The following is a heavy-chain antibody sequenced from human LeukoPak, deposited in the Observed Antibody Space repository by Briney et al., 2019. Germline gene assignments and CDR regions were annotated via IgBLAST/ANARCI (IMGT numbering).Heavy chain of an antibody. CDR2: VSGGGGST. V-gene: IGHV3-23*01. J-gene: IGHJ4*02. D-gene: IGHD6-13*01. CDR3: AKGGWRQQLDH. Sequence: GGSLRLSCAASGFTFNNYAMSWVRQAPGKGLEWVSAVSGGGGSTYYADSVEGRFTVSRDNSKNTLDLQMNSLRAEDTAVYYCAKGGWRQQLDHWGQGTLVTVSS. CDR1: GFTFNNYA.